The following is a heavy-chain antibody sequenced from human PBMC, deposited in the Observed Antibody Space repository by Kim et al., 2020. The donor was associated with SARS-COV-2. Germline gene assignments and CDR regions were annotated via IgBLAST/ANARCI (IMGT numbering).Heavy chain of an antibody. V-gene: IGHV3-30*18. J-gene: IGHJ4*02. CDR1: GFTFSSYG. Sequence: GGSLRLSCAASGFTFSSYGMHWVRQAPGKGLEWVAVISYDGSNKYYADSVKGRFTISRDNSKNTLYLQMNSLRAEDTAVYYCAKSRPFYDSSGYSLYYFDYWGQGTLVTVSS. CDR3: AKSRPFYDSSGYSLYYFDY. CDR2: ISYDGSNK. D-gene: IGHD3-22*01.